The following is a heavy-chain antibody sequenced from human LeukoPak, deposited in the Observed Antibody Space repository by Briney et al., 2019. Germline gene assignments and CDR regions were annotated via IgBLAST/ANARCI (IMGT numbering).Heavy chain of an antibody. Sequence: PSETLSLTCTVSGGSISSYYWSWIRQPAGKGLEWIGRIYTSGSTNYNPSHKSRVTISVDTSKNQFSLKLSSVTAADTAVYYCAREERLVYYGSVYYFDYWGQGTLVTVSS. D-gene: IGHD3-10*01. V-gene: IGHV4-4*07. CDR2: IYTSGST. CDR3: AREERLVYYGSVYYFDY. CDR1: GGSISSYY. J-gene: IGHJ4*02.